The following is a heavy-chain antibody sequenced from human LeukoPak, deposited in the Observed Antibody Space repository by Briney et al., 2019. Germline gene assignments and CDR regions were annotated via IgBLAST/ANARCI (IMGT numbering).Heavy chain of an antibody. Sequence: GGSLRLSCVASGFTFSSYGMHWVRQAPGKGLEWVALKSPDGSDNYYADSVKGRFTISRDNSKNTLYLQMKSLRVEDTAVYYCAKDYGGVMNFWGQGTLVTVSS. J-gene: IGHJ4*02. CDR2: KSPDGSDN. CDR3: AKDYGGVMNF. CDR1: GFTFSSYG. D-gene: IGHD3-16*01. V-gene: IGHV3-30*18.